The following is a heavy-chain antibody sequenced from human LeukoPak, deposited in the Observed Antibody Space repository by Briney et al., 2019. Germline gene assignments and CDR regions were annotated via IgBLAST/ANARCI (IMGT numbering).Heavy chain of an antibody. CDR2: ISYDGSNK. CDR1: GFTFSSYA. Sequence: GRSLRLPCAASGFTFSSYARHWVRQAPCKGLEGVAAISYDGSNKYYADSVKGRFTISRDNSKNTLYLQMNSLRAEDTAVYYCARDNVVVVVAASLGVWGQGTTVTVSS. D-gene: IGHD2-15*01. J-gene: IGHJ3*01. V-gene: IGHV3-30*04. CDR3: ARDNVVVVVAASLGV.